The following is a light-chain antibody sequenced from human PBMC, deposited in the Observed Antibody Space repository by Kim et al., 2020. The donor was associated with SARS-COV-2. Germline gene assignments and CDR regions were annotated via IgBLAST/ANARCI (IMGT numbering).Light chain of an antibody. CDR2: AAS. CDR3: QQSYSTPPYT. V-gene: IGKV1-39*01. CDR1: QIISIY. J-gene: IGKJ2*01. Sequence: ASLGDRVPITRRASQIISIYLNWYQQNPGKAPKLLIYAASSLQSGVPSRFSGSGSGTDFTLTISSLQPEDFATYYCQQSYSTPPYTFGQGTKLEI.